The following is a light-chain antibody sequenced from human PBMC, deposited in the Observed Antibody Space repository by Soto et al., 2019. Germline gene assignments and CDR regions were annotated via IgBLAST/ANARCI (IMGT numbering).Light chain of an antibody. J-gene: IGKJ2*01. V-gene: IGKV3-15*01. CDR3: QQYNNWPYT. CDR2: GGS. Sequence: EIVMTQSPATLSVSPGERATLSCRASQSVSSNLAWYQQKPGQAPRLLIYGGSTRATGIPARFSGSRSGTEFTLTISSLQSEDFAVYYCQQYNNWPYTFGQGTKLEIK. CDR1: QSVSSN.